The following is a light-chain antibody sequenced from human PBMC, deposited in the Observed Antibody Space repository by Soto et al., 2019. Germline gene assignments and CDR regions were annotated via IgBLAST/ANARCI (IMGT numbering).Light chain of an antibody. Sequence: EVVLTQSPGTVSLSPGERVTLSCRASQSVISNYLAWYQQRPGQAPRLLIYAASSRATGIPDRFSGSGSGTDFTLSISRLEAEDFAVYYCQQYGSSLTWTFGQGNKVE. CDR1: QSVISNY. CDR2: AAS. J-gene: IGKJ1*01. V-gene: IGKV3-20*01. CDR3: QQYGSSLTWT.